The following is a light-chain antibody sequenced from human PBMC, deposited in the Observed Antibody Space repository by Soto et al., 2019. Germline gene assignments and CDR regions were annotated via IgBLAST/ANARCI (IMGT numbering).Light chain of an antibody. CDR1: SNDVGGYNY. Sequence: QSVLTQPASVSGSPGQSITISCTGTSNDVGGYNYVSWYQQHPGKAPKLMIYDVNYRPSGVSHRFSGSKSGNTASLTISGLQVEDEADYYCSSYTSSNTLVFGGGTKLTVL. J-gene: IGLJ3*02. V-gene: IGLV2-14*01. CDR2: DVN. CDR3: SSYTSSNTLV.